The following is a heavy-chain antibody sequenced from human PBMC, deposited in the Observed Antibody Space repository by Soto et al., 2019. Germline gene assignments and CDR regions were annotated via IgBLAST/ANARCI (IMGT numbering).Heavy chain of an antibody. CDR3: ASMVANFGANWFDP. J-gene: IGHJ5*02. Sequence: ASVKVSCKVSGYTLTELSMHWVRQAPGKGLEWMGGFDPEDGETIYAQKFQGRVTMTEDTSTDTAYMELSSLRSEDTAVYYCASMVANFGANWFDPWGQGTLVTVSS. V-gene: IGHV1-24*01. D-gene: IGHD3-10*01. CDR1: GYTLTELS. CDR2: FDPEDGET.